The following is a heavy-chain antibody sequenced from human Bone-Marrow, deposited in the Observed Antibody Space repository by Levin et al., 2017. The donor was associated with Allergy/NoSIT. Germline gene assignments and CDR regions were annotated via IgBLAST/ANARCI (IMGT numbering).Heavy chain of an antibody. CDR2: ISWNSDKI. D-gene: IGHD1-26*01. V-gene: IGHV3-9*01. CDR1: GFTFDDYA. J-gene: IGHJ4*02. CDR3: AKDSRSYSSSSMDS. Sequence: GGSLRLSCAASGFTFDDYAMHWVRQAPGKGLEWVAGISWNSDKIGYADSMKGRFTISRDNAKNSLYLEMNTLRGEDTAFYYCAKDSRSYSSSSMDSWGQGTLVTVSS.